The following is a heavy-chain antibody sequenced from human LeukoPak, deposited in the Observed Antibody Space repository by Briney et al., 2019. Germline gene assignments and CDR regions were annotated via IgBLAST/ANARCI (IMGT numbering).Heavy chain of an antibody. Sequence: PGGSLRLSCAASGFSFSASAMHWVRQAPGKGLEWISFITSGGSDIDYADSVKGRFTISRDNANNTLFLQMNSLRAEDTAVYYCAREKGNYDGYYNYYMDVWGKGTTVTVSS. CDR2: ITSGGSDI. J-gene: IGHJ6*03. CDR1: GFSFSASA. D-gene: IGHD4-11*01. V-gene: IGHV3-48*01. CDR3: AREKGNYDGYYNYYMDV.